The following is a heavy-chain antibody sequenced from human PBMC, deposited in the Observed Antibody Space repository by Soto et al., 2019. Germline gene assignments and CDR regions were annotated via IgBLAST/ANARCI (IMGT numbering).Heavy chain of an antibody. V-gene: IGHV4-59*08. CDR1: GGSMSPYY. D-gene: IGHD7-27*01. Sequence: SETLSLTCTVSGGSMSPYYWSWIRQAPGKGLEWIANIYYRGNTNYNPSLESRVTISVDTSKNQFSLKLNSMTAADTAVYYCARQSKKTGDFDYYYGMDVWGQGTTVTVS. CDR3: ARQSKKTGDFDYYYGMDV. J-gene: IGHJ6*02. CDR2: IYYRGNT.